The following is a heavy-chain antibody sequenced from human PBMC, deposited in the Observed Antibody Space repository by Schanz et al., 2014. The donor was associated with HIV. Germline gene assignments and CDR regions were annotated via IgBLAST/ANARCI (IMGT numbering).Heavy chain of an antibody. J-gene: IGHJ4*02. D-gene: IGHD2-8*01. Sequence: EVQLVESGGGLVQPGGSLTLSCEASGFPFSNYSMNWVRQAPGKGLEWVSYVRSDGNSMKYADSVKGRFTISRDNGKNSLYLQMASLRDDDTAVYYCAREPLPGNGLYFDYWGQGALVTVSS. CDR1: GFPFSNYS. CDR3: AREPLPGNGLYFDY. CDR2: VRSDGNSM. V-gene: IGHV3-48*02.